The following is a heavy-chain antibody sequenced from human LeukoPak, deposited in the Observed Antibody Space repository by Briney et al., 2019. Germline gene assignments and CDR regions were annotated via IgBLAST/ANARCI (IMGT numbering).Heavy chain of an antibody. D-gene: IGHD3-10*01. CDR1: GGSFSGYY. CDR3: ARVVAHGSGSFWYYYYYMDV. Sequence: PSETLSLTCAVYGGSFSGYYWSXXRQPXGXXLXXXGEINHXXSTNYNPSLKSRVTISVDTSKNQFSLKLSSVTAADTAVYYCARVVAHGSGSFWYYYYYMDVWGKGTTVTVSS. CDR2: INHXXST. V-gene: IGHV4-34*01. J-gene: IGHJ6*03.